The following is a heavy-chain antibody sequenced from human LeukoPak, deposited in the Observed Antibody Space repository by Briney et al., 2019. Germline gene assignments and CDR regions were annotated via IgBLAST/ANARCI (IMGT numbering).Heavy chain of an antibody. D-gene: IGHD3-10*01. Sequence: SETLSLTCTVSGGSISSYYWSWIRQPPGKGLEWIGYICYSGSTNYNPSLKSRVTISVDTSKNQFSLKLSSVTAADTAVYYCARFTYYYGSGSNDAFDIWGQGTMVTVSS. J-gene: IGHJ3*02. CDR1: GGSISSYY. CDR3: ARFTYYYGSGSNDAFDI. V-gene: IGHV4-59*01. CDR2: ICYSGST.